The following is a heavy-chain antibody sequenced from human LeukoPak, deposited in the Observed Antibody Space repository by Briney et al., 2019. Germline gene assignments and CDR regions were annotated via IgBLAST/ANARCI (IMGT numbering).Heavy chain of an antibody. CDR2: ISGYNGNT. D-gene: IGHD1-26*01. V-gene: IGHV1-18*01. Sequence: ASVKVSCKASGYTFSDYGISWVRQAPGQGLEWMGWISGYNGNTNYAQKLQGRVTMTTDTSTRTAYMELRSLKSDDTAVYYCGRFREGLYSGSSLDYWGQGTLVTVSS. CDR3: GRFREGLYSGSSLDY. CDR1: GYTFSDYG. J-gene: IGHJ4*02.